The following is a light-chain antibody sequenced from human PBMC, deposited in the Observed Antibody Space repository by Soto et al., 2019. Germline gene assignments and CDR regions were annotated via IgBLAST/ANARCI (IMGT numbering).Light chain of an antibody. CDR1: QSVRSN. CDR3: LQSNNWPLT. Sequence: EIVMTQSPATLSVSPGERVILSCRASQSVRSNLAWYQQRPGQAPRLLIYGASTRATGLPARFSGSGSGTEFTLTISSLQSEDFAVYYCLQSNNWPLTFGQGTKVDLK. V-gene: IGKV3-15*01. CDR2: GAS. J-gene: IGKJ1*01.